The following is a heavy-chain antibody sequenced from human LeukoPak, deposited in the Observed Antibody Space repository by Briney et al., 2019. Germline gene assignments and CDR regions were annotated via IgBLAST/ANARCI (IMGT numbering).Heavy chain of an antibody. V-gene: IGHV3-23*01. Sequence: PGGSLRLSCAASGFTFSSYAMSWVRQAPGKGLEWVSAISGSGGSTYYADSVKGRFTISRDNSKNTLYLQMNSLRAEDTAVYYCARGTSGLLRVGYWGQGTLVTVSS. J-gene: IGHJ4*02. CDR1: GFTFSSYA. CDR2: ISGSGGST. CDR3: ARGTSGLLRVGY. D-gene: IGHD1-26*01.